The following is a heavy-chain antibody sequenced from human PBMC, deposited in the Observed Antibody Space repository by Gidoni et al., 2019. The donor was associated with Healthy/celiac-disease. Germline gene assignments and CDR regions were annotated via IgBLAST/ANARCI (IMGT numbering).Heavy chain of an antibody. CDR3: TGSCKDYYYYGMDV. D-gene: IGHD2-15*01. V-gene: IGHV3-49*05. CDR2: IRSKAYGGTT. Sequence: EVQLVESGGGLVKPGRSLRLSCTASGFTFGDYAMSWFRQAPGKGLEWVGFIRSKAYGGTTEYAASVKGRFTISRDDSKSIAYLQMNSLKTEDTAVYYCTGSCKDYYYYGMDVWGQGTTVTVSS. CDR1: GFTFGDYA. J-gene: IGHJ6*02.